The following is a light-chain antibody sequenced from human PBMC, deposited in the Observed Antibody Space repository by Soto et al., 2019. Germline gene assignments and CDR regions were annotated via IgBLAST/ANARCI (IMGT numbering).Light chain of an antibody. CDR1: VIGSKS. CDR2: NDG. CDR3: QVWDVDSDHVV. Sequence: SYELTQSPSVSVASGQTARIACGGNVIGSKSVHWYQRKPGQAPVLVVYNDGDRPSGIPERFSGSNSGNTATLTISSVAAGDEADYYCQVWDVDSDHVVFGGGTKLTVL. J-gene: IGLJ3*02. V-gene: IGLV3-21*02.